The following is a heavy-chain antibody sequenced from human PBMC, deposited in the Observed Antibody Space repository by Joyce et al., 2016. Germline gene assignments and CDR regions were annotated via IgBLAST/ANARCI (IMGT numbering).Heavy chain of an antibody. D-gene: IGHD2-21*02. V-gene: IGHV3-64D*06. CDR2: SSSNGGTT. CDR3: VNGYCSGDCYPEYFHY. Sequence: EVQLVESGGGLVQPGGSLRLSCSASGFPFSTFAMHWVRQAPGKGLEYVSGSSSNGGTTYYADSVKGRFTISRDNSKKMMYLQMSSLRPEDTAVYYCVNGYCSGDCYPEYFHYWGQGTLVTISS. CDR1: GFPFSTFA. J-gene: IGHJ1*01.